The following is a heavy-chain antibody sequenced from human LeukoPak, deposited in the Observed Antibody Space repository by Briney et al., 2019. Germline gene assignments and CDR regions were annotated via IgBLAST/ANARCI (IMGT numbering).Heavy chain of an antibody. D-gene: IGHD3-9*01. CDR3: ARGRSYYDILDY. J-gene: IGHJ4*02. CDR1: GGSISSSSYY. Sequence: PSETLSLTCTVSGGSISSSSYYWGWIRQPPGKGLEWIGHIYYSGSTYYNPSLKSRVTISVDTSKNQFSLKLSSVTAADTAVYYCARGRSYYDILDYWGQGTLVTVSS. CDR2: IYYSGST. V-gene: IGHV4-39*07.